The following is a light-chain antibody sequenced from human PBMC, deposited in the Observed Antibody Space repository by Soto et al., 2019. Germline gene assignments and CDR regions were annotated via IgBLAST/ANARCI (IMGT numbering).Light chain of an antibody. Sequence: QLVLTQSPSASASLGASVKLTCTLSSAYSGNAIAWLQQQPEKGPRYLMRVTNDGSHSKGDGVPARFSGSSSGAERYLSISHLPSEEEAEYSCPAWGTGIAVFGGGTQLTVL. V-gene: IGLV4-69*02. CDR3: PAWGTGIAV. CDR2: VTNDGSH. CDR1: SAYSGNA. J-gene: IGLJ7*01.